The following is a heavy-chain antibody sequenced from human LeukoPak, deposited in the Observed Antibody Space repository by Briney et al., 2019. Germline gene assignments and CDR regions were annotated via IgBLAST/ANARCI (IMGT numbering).Heavy chain of an antibody. J-gene: IGHJ4*02. CDR2: IKQDGSEK. V-gene: IGHV3-7*01. CDR3: ARFGDFWSGYYSDY. Sequence: PGGSLRLSCAASGFTFSSYWMSWVRQAPGKGLEWVANIKQDGSEKYYVDSVKGRFTISRDNAKNSLYLQMNSLRAEDTAVYYCARFGDFWSGYYSDYWGQGTLVTVSS. CDR1: GFTFSSYW. D-gene: IGHD3-3*01.